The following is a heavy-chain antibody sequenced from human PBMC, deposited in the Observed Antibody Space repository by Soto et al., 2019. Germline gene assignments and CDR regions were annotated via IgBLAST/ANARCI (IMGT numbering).Heavy chain of an antibody. CDR2: INHSGST. D-gene: IGHD2-8*01. Sequence: SETLSLTCAVYGGSFSGYYWSWIRQPPGTGLEWIGEINHSGSTNYNPSLKSRVTISVDTSKNQFSLKLSSVTAADTAVYYCARARSTNGVSYYYFDYWGQGTPVTVSS. CDR1: GGSFSGYY. CDR3: ARARSTNGVSYYYFDY. V-gene: IGHV4-34*01. J-gene: IGHJ4*02.